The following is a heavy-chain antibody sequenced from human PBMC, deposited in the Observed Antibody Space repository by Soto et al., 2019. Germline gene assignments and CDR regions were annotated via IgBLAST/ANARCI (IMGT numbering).Heavy chain of an antibody. J-gene: IGHJ4*02. CDR3: ARGRGGLHRTAELHS. D-gene: IGHD7-27*01. V-gene: IGHV4-34*01. CDR1: GGSFSGHY. Sequence: QVQLQQWGAGLLKPSETLSLTCAVYGGSFSGHYWTWIRQPPGKGLEWIGEVSPGGITNYNSSLKSRVTVSGDTSKNQFSLKLTSVTAADTGVYYCARGRGGLHRTAELHSWGQGTLVTVSS. CDR2: VSPGGIT.